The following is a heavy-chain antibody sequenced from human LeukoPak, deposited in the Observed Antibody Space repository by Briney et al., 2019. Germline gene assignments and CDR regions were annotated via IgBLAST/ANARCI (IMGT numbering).Heavy chain of an antibody. J-gene: IGHJ4*02. D-gene: IGHD3-9*01. CDR2: IYYSGST. CDR3: ASYDILTGYNFDY. Sequence: SETLSLTCTVSGGSISDYYWSWIRQPPGKGLEWIGYIYYSGSTNYNPSLKSRVTISVDTSKNQFSLKLSSVTAADTAVYYCASYDILTGYNFDYWGQGTLVTVSS. V-gene: IGHV4-59*01. CDR1: GGSISDYY.